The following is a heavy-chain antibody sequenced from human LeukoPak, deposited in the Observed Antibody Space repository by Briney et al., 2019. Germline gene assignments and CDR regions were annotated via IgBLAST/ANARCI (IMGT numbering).Heavy chain of an antibody. CDR3: ARGHNWNDRQDHSFDY. Sequence: GGSLRLSCAASGFTFSSYSVNWVRQAPGKGLEWVSYISSSSSTIYYADSVKGRFTISRDNAKNSLYLQMNSLRAEDTAVFYCARGHNWNDRQDHSFDYWGQGTLVTVSS. D-gene: IGHD1-20*01. CDR2: ISSSSSTI. J-gene: IGHJ4*02. V-gene: IGHV3-48*04. CDR1: GFTFSSYS.